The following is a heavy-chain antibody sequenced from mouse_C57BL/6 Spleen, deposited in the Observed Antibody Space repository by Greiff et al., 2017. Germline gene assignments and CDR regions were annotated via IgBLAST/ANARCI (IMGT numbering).Heavy chain of an antibody. D-gene: IGHD2-1*01. CDR3: ASYGNSFAD. J-gene: IGHJ3*01. Sequence: VQLQQSGPELVKPGASVKISCKASGYAFSSSWMNWVKQRPGKGLEWIGRIYPGDGDTNYNGKFKGKATLTADKSSSTAYMQLSSLTSEDSAVYFCASYGNSFADWGQGTLVTVSA. CDR2: IYPGDGDT. CDR1: GYAFSSSW. V-gene: IGHV1-82*01.